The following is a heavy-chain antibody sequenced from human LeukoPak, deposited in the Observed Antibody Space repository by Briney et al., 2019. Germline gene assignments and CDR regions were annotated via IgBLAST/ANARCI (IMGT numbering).Heavy chain of an antibody. CDR1: GFTFSNAW. Sequence: GGPLRLSCAASGFTFSNAWMSWVRQAPGKGLEWVGRIKSKTDGGTTDYAAPVKGRFTISRDDSKNTLYLQMNSLKTEDTAVYYCTTDLWFGELEGHYFDYWGQGTLVTVSS. D-gene: IGHD3-10*01. V-gene: IGHV3-15*01. CDR3: TTDLWFGELEGHYFDY. CDR2: IKSKTDGGTT. J-gene: IGHJ4*02.